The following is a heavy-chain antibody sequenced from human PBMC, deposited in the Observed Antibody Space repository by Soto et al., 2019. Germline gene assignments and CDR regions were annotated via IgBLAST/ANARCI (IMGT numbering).Heavy chain of an antibody. D-gene: IGHD6-19*01. Sequence: QVQLVQSGAEVQKPGSSVKVSCKASGGTFSSYTISWVRQAPGQGLEWMGRIIPILGIANYAQKFQGRVTITADKSTSTAYMELSSLRSEDTAVYYCARDVTVAGISDDAFDIWGQGTMVTVSS. CDR3: ARDVTVAGISDDAFDI. CDR2: IIPILGIA. CDR1: GGTFSSYT. J-gene: IGHJ3*02. V-gene: IGHV1-69*08.